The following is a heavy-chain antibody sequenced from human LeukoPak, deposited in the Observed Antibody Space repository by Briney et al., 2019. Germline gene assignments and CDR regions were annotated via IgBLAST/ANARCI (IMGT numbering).Heavy chain of an antibody. J-gene: IGHJ4*02. D-gene: IGHD3-16*01. Sequence: GGSLRISCAASGFTFSNYVMSWVRQAPGRGLEWISTIRDSGGTTYYADSVKGRFTISRDNSKNTLYLQMNSLRAEDTAVYYCAKDWALDYWGQGTLVTVSS. CDR1: GFTFSNYV. V-gene: IGHV3-23*01. CDR2: IRDSGGTT. CDR3: AKDWALDY.